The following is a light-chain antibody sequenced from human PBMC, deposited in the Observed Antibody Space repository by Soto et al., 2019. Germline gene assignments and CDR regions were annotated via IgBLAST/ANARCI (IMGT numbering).Light chain of an antibody. CDR3: QQYNNSPLT. CDR2: GAS. CDR1: QSVSRN. J-gene: IGKJ3*01. Sequence: EIVMTQSPATLSVSPGERATLSCRASQSVSRNLAWYQQKPGQAPRLLIYGASSRATGIPARFSGSGSETEFTLTISSLQSEDFAVYYCQQYNNSPLTFGPGTKVDIK. V-gene: IGKV3-15*01.